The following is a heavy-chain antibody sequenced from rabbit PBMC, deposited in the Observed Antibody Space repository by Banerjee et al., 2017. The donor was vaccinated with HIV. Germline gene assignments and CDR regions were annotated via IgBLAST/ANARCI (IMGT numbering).Heavy chain of an antibody. J-gene: IGHJ3*01. CDR3: ARGDIGYGYSTRLDL. Sequence: QEQLEESGGDLVKPEGSLTLTCTASGFSFSSGYDMCWVRQAPGKGLEWIACINIGDNGIVYASWAKGRFTISKTSSTTVTLQMTSLTGADTATYFCARGDIGYGYSTRLDLWGQGTLVTVS. CDR2: INIGDNGI. CDR1: GFSFSSGYD. D-gene: IGHD6-1*01. V-gene: IGHV1S45*01.